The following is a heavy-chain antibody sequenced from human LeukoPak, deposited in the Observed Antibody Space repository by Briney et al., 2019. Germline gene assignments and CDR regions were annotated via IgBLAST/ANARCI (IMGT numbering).Heavy chain of an antibody. CDR1: GYTFTSYA. V-gene: IGHV1-3*01. J-gene: IGHJ4*02. CDR3: ARLSSGWYYFDY. D-gene: IGHD6-19*01. CDR2: INAGNGNT. Sequence: GASVKVSCKASGYTFTSYAMHWVRQAPGQRLEWMGWINAGNGNTKYSQKFQGRVTITRDTSASTAYMELSSLRSEDTAVYYCARLSSGWYYFDYWGQGTLVTVSS.